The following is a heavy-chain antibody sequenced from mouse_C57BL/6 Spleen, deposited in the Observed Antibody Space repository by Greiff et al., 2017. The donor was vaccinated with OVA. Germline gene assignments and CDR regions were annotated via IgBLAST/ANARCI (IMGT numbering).Heavy chain of an antibody. CDR3: ARSKGVENAMDY. J-gene: IGHJ4*01. Sequence: EVKLMESEGGLVQPGSSMKLSCTASGFTFSDYYMAWVRQVPEKGLEWVANINYDGSSTYYLDSLKSRFIISRDNAKNILYLQMSSLKSEDTATYYCARSKGVENAMDYWGQGTSVTVSS. V-gene: IGHV5-16*01. D-gene: IGHD2-5*01. CDR1: GFTFSDYY. CDR2: INYDGSST.